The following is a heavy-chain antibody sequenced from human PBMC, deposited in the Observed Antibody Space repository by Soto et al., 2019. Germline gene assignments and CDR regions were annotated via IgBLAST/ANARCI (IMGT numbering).Heavy chain of an antibody. CDR1: GGTFSIYT. CDR3: ARGPSGSYNWFDP. CDR2: IIPILGIA. V-gene: IGHV1-69*02. J-gene: IGHJ5*02. D-gene: IGHD1-26*01. Sequence: SVKVSCKASGGTFSIYTISWVRQAPGQGLEWMGRIIPILGIANYAQKFQGRVTITADKSTSTAYMELSSLRSEDTAVYYCARGPSGSYNWFDPWGQGTLVTVSS.